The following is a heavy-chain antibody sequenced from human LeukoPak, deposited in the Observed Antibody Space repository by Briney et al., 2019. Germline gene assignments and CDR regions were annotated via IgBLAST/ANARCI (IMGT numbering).Heavy chain of an antibody. CDR2: MYINGNT. CDR3: AREKNYDILRFDP. V-gene: IGHV4-61*02. D-gene: IGHD3-9*01. Sequence: SETLSLTCTVSGDSISSGNYYWSWIRQPAGKGLEWIGRMYINGNTNYNPSLKSRVTISMDTSKNQFSLKVSSVTAADTAVYYCAREKNYDILRFDPWGQGTLVTVSS. CDR1: GDSISSGNYY. J-gene: IGHJ5*02.